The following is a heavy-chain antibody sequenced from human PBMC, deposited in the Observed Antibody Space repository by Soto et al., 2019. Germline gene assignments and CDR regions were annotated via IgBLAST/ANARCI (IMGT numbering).Heavy chain of an antibody. J-gene: IGHJ4*02. Sequence: LSLTCAVSGGSISSGGYSWGWIRQPQGKGLDWIGYIYHSGSSYYNPSFKSRVTILVDRSKNQFSLNLSSVTAADTAVYYCVRVPDYWGQGTLVT. V-gene: IGHV4-30-2*01. CDR3: VRVPDY. CDR2: IYHSGSS. CDR1: GGSISSGGYS.